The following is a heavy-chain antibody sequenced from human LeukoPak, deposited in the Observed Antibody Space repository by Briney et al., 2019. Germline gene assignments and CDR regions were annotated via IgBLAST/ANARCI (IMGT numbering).Heavy chain of an antibody. Sequence: SETLSLTCTVSGGSITRSSYYWGWIRQPPGKGLEWIGNIFYSRSTYYTPSLKSRVTISVDTSKNQFSLRLNSVTAADTAVYYCARLRRAAYSSGWYGGYWGQGTLVTVSS. CDR3: ARLRRAAYSSGWYGGY. V-gene: IGHV4-39*07. D-gene: IGHD6-19*01. J-gene: IGHJ4*02. CDR2: IFYSRST. CDR1: GGSITRSSYY.